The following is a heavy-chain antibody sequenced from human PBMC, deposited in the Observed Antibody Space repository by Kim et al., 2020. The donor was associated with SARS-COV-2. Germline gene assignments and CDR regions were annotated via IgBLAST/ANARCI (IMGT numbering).Heavy chain of an antibody. V-gene: IGHV4-39*01. Sequence: HPSLQSRVTISVDTSKNQFSLKLSSVTAADTAVYYCAKVGATGPGDFDYWGQGTLVTVSS. CDR3: AKVGATGPGDFDY. J-gene: IGHJ4*02. D-gene: IGHD1-26*01.